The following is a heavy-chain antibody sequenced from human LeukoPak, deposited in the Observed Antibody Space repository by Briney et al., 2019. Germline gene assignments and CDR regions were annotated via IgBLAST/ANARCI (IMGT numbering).Heavy chain of an antibody. D-gene: IGHD6-13*01. Sequence: GGSLRLSCAASGFTFSSYSMNWVRQAPGKGLEWVSSISSSSSYIYYADSVKGRFTISRDNAKNSLYLQMNSLRAEDTAVYYCARATAAVLGNPFDYWGQGTLVTVSS. CDR2: ISSSSSYI. CDR3: ARATAAVLGNPFDY. J-gene: IGHJ4*02. CDR1: GFTFSSYS. V-gene: IGHV3-21*01.